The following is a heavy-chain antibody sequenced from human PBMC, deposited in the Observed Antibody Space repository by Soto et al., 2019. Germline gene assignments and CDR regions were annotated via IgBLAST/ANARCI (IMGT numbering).Heavy chain of an antibody. CDR3: AKGWVSGIYVPSGVDY. CDR2: ISGSGGST. CDR1: GFTFSSYA. J-gene: IGHJ4*02. D-gene: IGHD1-26*01. V-gene: IGHV3-23*01. Sequence: EVQLLESGGGLLQPGGSLRLSCAASGFTFSSYAMSWVRQAPGKGLEWVSTISGSGGSTYYADSVKGRFTISRDNSKNTVYLQMDGVRVEDMAVYYCAKGWVSGIYVPSGVDYWGQGTLVTVSS.